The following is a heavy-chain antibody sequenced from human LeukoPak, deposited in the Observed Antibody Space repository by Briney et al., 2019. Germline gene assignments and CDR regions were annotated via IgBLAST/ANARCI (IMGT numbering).Heavy chain of an antibody. J-gene: IGHJ6*03. CDR1: GDSISGSSYY. D-gene: IGHD6-13*01. CDR3: ARSISWSYYYMDV. Sequence: SETLSLTCTVSGDSISGSSYYWGWIRQPPGKGLEWIGYVYYSGRTYYNPSLKSRVSISVDTSKDQFSLKLTSVTAADTAVYHCARSISWSYYYMDVWGKGTTVTVSS. CDR2: VYYSGRT. V-gene: IGHV4-61*05.